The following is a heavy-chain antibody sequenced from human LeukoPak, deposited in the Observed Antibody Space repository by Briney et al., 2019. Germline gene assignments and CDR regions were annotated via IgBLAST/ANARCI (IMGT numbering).Heavy chain of an antibody. V-gene: IGHV4-4*07. D-gene: IGHD3-10*01. Sequence: SETLSLTCSVSGGSISSYYWSWIRQPAGKGLEWIGRLYPSGSTDYNPSLKSRVTMSIDTSKNQFSLKLTSVTAADTAVYYCAREYSGSGSYPFDYLGQGTLVTASS. CDR3: AREYSGSGSYPFDY. J-gene: IGHJ4*02. CDR2: LYPSGST. CDR1: GGSISSYY.